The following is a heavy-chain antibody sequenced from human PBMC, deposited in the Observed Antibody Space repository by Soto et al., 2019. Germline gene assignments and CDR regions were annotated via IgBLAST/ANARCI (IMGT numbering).Heavy chain of an antibody. CDR1: SFSIFSPDFY. CDR3: ASHDYAHYGMDV. V-gene: IGHV4-30-4*01. D-gene: IGHD3-16*01. Sequence: SATLSLTCSIISFSIFSPDFYWSWIRLPPGKCLEWIGYIYYSGSTYYNPSLKSRVTMSVDTSKNQFSLKLSSVTAADTAVYYCASHDYAHYGMDVWGQGTTVT. J-gene: IGHJ6*02. CDR2: IYYSGST.